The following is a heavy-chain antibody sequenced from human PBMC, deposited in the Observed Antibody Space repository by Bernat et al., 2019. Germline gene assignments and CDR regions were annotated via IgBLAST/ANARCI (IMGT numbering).Heavy chain of an antibody. CDR3: ARAGTPWGY. J-gene: IGHJ4*02. CDR1: GFTLSSYW. D-gene: IGHD2-15*01. CDR2: IKQDGSEK. V-gene: IGHV3-7*03. Sequence: EVQLLESGGGLVQPGGSLRPSCAASGFTLSSYWMSWVRQAPGKGLEWVANIKQDGSEKYYVDSVNGRFTISRDKAKNSLYLQMSSLRAEDTAVYYCARAGTPWGYWGQGTLVTVSS.